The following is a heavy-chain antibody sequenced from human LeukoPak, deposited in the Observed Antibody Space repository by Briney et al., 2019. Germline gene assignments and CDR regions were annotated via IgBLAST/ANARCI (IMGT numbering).Heavy chain of an antibody. CDR1: GHTFTNYG. D-gene: IGHD1-26*01. Sequence: ASVKVSCKASGHTFTNYGVTWVRQAPGQGLQWMGWVSADNGNTNYAQKFQDRVTISIDTYTTTAFMELRSVTSDVTAVYYCAKNRGGTWWDLIDYWGQGTLVTVSS. V-gene: IGHV1-18*01. CDR2: VSADNGNT. J-gene: IGHJ4*02. CDR3: AKNRGGTWWDLIDY.